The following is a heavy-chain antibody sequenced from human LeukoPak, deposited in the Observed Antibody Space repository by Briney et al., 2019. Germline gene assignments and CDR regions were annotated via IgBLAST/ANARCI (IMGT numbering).Heavy chain of an antibody. CDR3: ARVGCSSTSCSRYYYYYMDV. V-gene: IGHV1-69*13. CDR2: IIPIFGTA. J-gene: IGHJ6*03. Sequence: ASVKVSCKASGGTFSSYAISWVRQAPGQGLEWMGGIIPIFGTANYAQKFQGRVTITADESTSTAYMERSSLRSEDTAVYYCARVGCSSTSCSRYYYYYMDVWGKGTTVTVSS. D-gene: IGHD2-2*01. CDR1: GGTFSSYA.